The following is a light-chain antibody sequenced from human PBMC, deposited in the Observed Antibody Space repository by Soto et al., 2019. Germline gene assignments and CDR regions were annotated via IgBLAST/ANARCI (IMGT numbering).Light chain of an antibody. CDR1: QSVSSY. CDR3: QQRSIWPLT. CDR2: DAS. V-gene: IGKV3-11*01. J-gene: IGKJ4*01. Sequence: EIVLTQSPATLSLSPGERATLSCRASQSVSSYLAWYQQKPGQAPRLLIYDASNRATGIPARFSGSGSGTDFTLTISSLEPEDFAVYDCQQRSIWPLTFGGGTKVEIK.